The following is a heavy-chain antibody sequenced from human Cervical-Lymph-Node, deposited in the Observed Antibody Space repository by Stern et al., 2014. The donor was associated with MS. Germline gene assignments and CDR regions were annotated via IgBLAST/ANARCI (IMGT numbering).Heavy chain of an antibody. V-gene: IGHV1-18*01. Sequence: QVQLMQSGAEVKKPGASVKVTCKASGYIFNNYGITWVRQAPGQGLEWMGYITTYSGNTNFAQRFQGRVTLTTDKSASTVYMELRSLRSDDTALYYCARHSESGDTAFDVWGQGTMVTVSS. CDR1: GYIFNNYG. J-gene: IGHJ3*01. D-gene: IGHD2-15*01. CDR3: ARHSESGDTAFDV. CDR2: ITTYSGNT.